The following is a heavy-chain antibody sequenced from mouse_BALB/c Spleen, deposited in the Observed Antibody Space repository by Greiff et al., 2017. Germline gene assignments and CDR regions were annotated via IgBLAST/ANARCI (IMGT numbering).Heavy chain of an antibody. CDR2: IWAGGST. Sequence: VKLQESGPGLVAPSQSLSITCTVSGFSLTSYGVHWVRQPPGKGLEWLGVIWAGGSTNYNSALMSRLSISKDNSKSQVFLKMNSLQTDDTAMYYCARDAGLRRDYYAMDDWGQGTSVTVSS. CDR3: ARDAGLRRDYYAMDD. D-gene: IGHD2-2*01. CDR1: GFSLTSYG. J-gene: IGHJ4*01. V-gene: IGHV2-9*02.